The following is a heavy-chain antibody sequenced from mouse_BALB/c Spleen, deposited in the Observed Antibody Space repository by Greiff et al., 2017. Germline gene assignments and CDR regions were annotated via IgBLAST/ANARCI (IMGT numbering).Heavy chain of an antibody. V-gene: IGHV1-7*01. CDR1: GYTFTSYW. Sequence: VQLQQSGAELAKPGASVKMSCKAPGYTFTSYWMHWVKQRPGQGLEWIGYINPSTGYTEYNQKFKDKATLTADKSSSTAYMQLSSLTSEDSAVYYCAREGDDGYHFYSDYWGQGTTLTVSS. CDR3: AREGDDGYHFYSDY. J-gene: IGHJ2*01. D-gene: IGHD2-3*01. CDR2: INPSTGYT.